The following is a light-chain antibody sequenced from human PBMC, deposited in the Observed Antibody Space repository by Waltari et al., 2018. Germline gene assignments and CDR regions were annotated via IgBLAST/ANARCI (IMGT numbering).Light chain of an antibody. V-gene: IGLV4-69*01. CDR1: SGHSSYA. CDR2: VNMDGSH. CDR3: QTGGFGIWV. Sequence: QLMLTQSPSASASLGASVRLTCTLSSGHSSYAVAWHPRQPEKGPRYLMKVNMDGSHIKGDGIPDRFSGSSSGAERYLTISSLQSEDEADYYCQTGGFGIWVFGGGTKLTVL. J-gene: IGLJ3*02.